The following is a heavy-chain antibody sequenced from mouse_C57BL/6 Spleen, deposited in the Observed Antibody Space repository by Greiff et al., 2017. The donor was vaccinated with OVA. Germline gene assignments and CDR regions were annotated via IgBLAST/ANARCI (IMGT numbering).Heavy chain of an antibody. J-gene: IGHJ3*01. CDR3: ARSYGSSYSPFAY. Sequence: VQLQQQSGPELVKPGASVKISCKASGYTFTDYYMNWVKQSHGKSLEWIGDINPNNGGTSYNQKFKGKATLTVDKSSSTAYMELRSLTSEDSAVYYCARSYGSSYSPFAYWGQGTLVTVSA. V-gene: IGHV1-26*01. D-gene: IGHD1-1*01. CDR2: INPNNGGT. CDR1: GYTFTDYY.